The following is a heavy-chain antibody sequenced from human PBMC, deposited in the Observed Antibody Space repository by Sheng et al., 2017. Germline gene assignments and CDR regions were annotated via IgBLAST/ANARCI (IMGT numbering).Heavy chain of an antibody. V-gene: IGHV3-30*02. D-gene: IGHD2-2*01. CDR1: GFSFRGYA. CDR2: IWHDGTIT. Sequence: QVQLVESGGGVVQPGGSLRLSCAASGFSFRGYAMHWVRQAPGKGLDWLAFIWHDGTITHYADSVKGRFTISRDNSMNSIYLEMSSLRPEDTAVYYCAKMVPFVVVTAALVLYHWGQGTLVTVSS. CDR3: AKMVPFVVVTAALVLYH. J-gene: IGHJ5*02.